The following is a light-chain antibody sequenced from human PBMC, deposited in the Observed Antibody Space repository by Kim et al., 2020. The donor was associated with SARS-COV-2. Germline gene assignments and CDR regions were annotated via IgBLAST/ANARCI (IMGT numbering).Light chain of an antibody. CDR1: DLDDKY. CDR2: QDT. Sequence: SYELTQPPSVSVSPGQTATITCSGDDLDDKYFSWYQQKPGQSPVLIIYQDTKRPSGIPARFSGANSGNTASLTISGTQPIDEAHYYCQAWDGIVVFGGGTKLTVL. J-gene: IGLJ2*01. V-gene: IGLV3-1*01. CDR3: QAWDGIVV.